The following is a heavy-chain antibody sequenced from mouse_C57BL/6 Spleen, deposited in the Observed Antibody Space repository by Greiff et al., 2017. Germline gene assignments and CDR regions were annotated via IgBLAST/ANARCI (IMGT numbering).Heavy chain of an antibody. D-gene: IGHD1-1*01. CDR1: GFTFSDYG. CDR3: ARRHYGSSRYAMDY. CDR2: ISSGSSTI. V-gene: IGHV5-17*01. J-gene: IGHJ4*01. Sequence: EVQRVESGGGLVKPGGSLKLSCAASGFTFSDYGMHWVRQAPEKGLEWVAYISSGSSTIYYADTVKGRCTISRDNAKNTLFLQMTSLRSEDTAMYYCARRHYGSSRYAMDYWGQGTSVTVSS.